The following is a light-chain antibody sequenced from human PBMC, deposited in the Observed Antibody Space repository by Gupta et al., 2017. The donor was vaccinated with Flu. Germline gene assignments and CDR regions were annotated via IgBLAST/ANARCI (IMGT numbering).Light chain of an antibody. Sequence: QTVVTQQPSFSVSPGRTVPLTCGLTSGSVATRHFPSWYQQTPGQTPRTLSYSTSARSSGVPDRFSGSILGKNAALNITGDQADDEADYYCALYLSSGISVFGGGTKLTVL. CDR2: STS. J-gene: IGLJ2*01. V-gene: IGLV8-61*01. CDR1: SGSVATRHF. CDR3: ALYLSSGISV.